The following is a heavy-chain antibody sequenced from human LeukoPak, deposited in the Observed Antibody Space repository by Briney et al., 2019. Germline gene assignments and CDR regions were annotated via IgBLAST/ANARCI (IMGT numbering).Heavy chain of an antibody. V-gene: IGHV4-34*01. J-gene: IGHJ4*02. CDR3: AKLDY. Sequence: SETLSLTCAVYGGSFSGYYWSWIRQPPGKGLEWIGTIYYRGSTYYNPSLKSRVTISVDTSKNQFSLRLASVTAADTAVYYCAKLDYWGQGTLVTVSS. CDR2: IYYRGST. CDR1: GGSFSGYY.